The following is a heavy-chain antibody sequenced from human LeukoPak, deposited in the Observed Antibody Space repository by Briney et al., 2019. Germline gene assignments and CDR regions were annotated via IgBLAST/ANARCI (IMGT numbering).Heavy chain of an antibody. J-gene: IGHJ4*02. CDR2: NSSDSEYI. D-gene: IGHD2-2*01. CDR1: GFTFNIYT. CDR3: ARAPTVSVGYCSRSSCQADY. V-gene: IGHV3-21*01. Sequence: GGSLRLSCAASGFTFNIYTMNWVRQAPGKGLEWVSANSSDSEYIYYADSVKGRFTISRDNAKNSLFLEMNSLRADDTAVYYCARAPTVSVGYCSRSSCQADYWGQGTLVTVSS.